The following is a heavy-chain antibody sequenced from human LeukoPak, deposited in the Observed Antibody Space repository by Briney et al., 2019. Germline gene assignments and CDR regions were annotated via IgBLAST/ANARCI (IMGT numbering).Heavy chain of an antibody. V-gene: IGHV3-21*01. CDR3: ATHDSSGYYPFDY. CDR2: ISSSSYI. D-gene: IGHD3-22*01. J-gene: IGHJ4*02. CDR1: GFTFSSYA. Sequence: GGSLRLSCAASGFTFSSYAMSWVRQAPGKGLEWVSSISSSSYIYYADSVKGRFTISRDNAKNSLYLQMNSLRAEDTAVYYCATHDSSGYYPFDYWGQGTLVTVSS.